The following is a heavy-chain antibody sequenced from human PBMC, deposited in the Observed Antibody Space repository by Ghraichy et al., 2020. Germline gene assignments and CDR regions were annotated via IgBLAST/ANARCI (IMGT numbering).Heavy chain of an antibody. D-gene: IGHD3-9*01. V-gene: IGHV3-15*07. CDR2: IKSKTDGGTT. CDR3: TTGPSPYYDILTGYSYYGLDV. Sequence: GESLNISCAASGFTFSNAWMHWVRQAPGKGLEWVGRIKSKTDGGTTDYAAPVKDRFTISRDDSENTLYLQMNSLKTEDTAVYYCTTGPSPYYDILTGYSYYGLDVWGQGTTVTVSS. CDR1: GFTFSNAW. J-gene: IGHJ6*02.